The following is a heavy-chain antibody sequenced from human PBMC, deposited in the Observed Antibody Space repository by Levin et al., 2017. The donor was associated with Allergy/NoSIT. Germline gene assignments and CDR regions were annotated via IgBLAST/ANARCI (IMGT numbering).Heavy chain of an antibody. CDR1: GFTFSSFG. J-gene: IGHJ3*02. D-gene: IGHD1-14*01. CDR2: IWYDGTNK. CDR3: ARTLGILDAFDM. V-gene: IGHV3-33*08. Sequence: PGGSLRLSCVTSGFTFSSFGMHWVRQAPGKGLEWVAVIWYDGTNKYYADSVKGRVTISRDNSKNTLYLETNSLRAEDTAVYYCARTLGILDAFDMWGQGTMVTVSS.